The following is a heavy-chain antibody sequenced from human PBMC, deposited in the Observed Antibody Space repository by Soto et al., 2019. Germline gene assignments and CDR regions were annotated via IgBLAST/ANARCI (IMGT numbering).Heavy chain of an antibody. D-gene: IGHD3-22*01. Sequence: EVQLVESGGGVVRPGGSLRLSCAASGFTFDDYGMSWVRQAPGKGLEWVSGINWNGGSTGYADSVKGRFTISRDNAKNSLYLQMNSLRAEDTALYYCAREKTYYYDSSGYYPMYYFDYWGQRTLVTVSS. CDR2: INWNGGST. J-gene: IGHJ4*02. V-gene: IGHV3-20*04. CDR1: GFTFDDYG. CDR3: AREKTYYYDSSGYYPMYYFDY.